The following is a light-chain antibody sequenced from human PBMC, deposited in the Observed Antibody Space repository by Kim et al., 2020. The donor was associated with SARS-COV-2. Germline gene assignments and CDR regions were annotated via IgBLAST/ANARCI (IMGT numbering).Light chain of an antibody. CDR2: ATS. V-gene: IGKV3-20*01. Sequence: LSPGEIVTLSCRATQSVSSTNLAWYHQRPGQAPRLLIYATSTRAKGIPDRFSGSGSGTDFTLTISRLEPEDFAVYYCQQYDNSLYTFGQGTKLEI. CDR1: QSVSSTN. J-gene: IGKJ2*01. CDR3: QQYDNSLYT.